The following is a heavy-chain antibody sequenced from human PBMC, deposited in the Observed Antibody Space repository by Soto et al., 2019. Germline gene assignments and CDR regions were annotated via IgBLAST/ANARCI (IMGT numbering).Heavy chain of an antibody. CDR3: ARGKGMEENYYYHGMDV. V-gene: IGHV1-3*01. CDR2: INGGNGNT. J-gene: IGHJ6*02. Sequence: QVQVVQSGAEVKKPGASVKISCKASGYSFTTYAMHWVRQAPGQSLEWMAWINGGNGNTKYSQKFQDRVTITRDTSANIASMELSSLRSEDSAVYYCARGKGMEENYYYHGMDVWGQGTTVSVSS. D-gene: IGHD1-1*01. CDR1: GYSFTTYA.